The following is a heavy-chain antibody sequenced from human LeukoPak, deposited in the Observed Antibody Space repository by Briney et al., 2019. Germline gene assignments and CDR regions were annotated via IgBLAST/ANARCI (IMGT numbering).Heavy chain of an antibody. J-gene: IGHJ4*02. CDR3: ARDRKDYYDSSGYQNHPFAFDY. CDR1: GGTFSSYA. Sequence: GSSVKVSCKASGGTFSSYAISWVRPAPGQGLEWMGWIIPIFGTANYAQKFQGRVTITADESTSTAYMELSSLRSEDTAVYYCARDRKDYYDSSGYQNHPFAFDYWGQGTLVTVSS. V-gene: IGHV1-69*01. CDR2: IIPIFGTA. D-gene: IGHD3-22*01.